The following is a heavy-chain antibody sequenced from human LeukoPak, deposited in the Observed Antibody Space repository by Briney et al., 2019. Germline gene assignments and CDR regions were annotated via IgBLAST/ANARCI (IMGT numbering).Heavy chain of an antibody. CDR3: ARVERYYLGSGSQSDY. CDR1: GFTFSFHN. Sequence: GGSLRLSCAVSGFTFSFHNMNWVRQAPGKGLEWVSSITTDSSDIYYADSVKGRFTISRDNSKNSLYLHMNNLRVEDTAVYYCARVERYYLGSGSQSDYWGQGTLVTVSS. J-gene: IGHJ4*02. CDR2: ITTDSSDI. V-gene: IGHV3-21*01. D-gene: IGHD3-10*01.